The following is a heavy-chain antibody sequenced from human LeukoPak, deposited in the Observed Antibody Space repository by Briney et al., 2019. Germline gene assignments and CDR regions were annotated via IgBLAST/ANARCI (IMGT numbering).Heavy chain of an antibody. J-gene: IGHJ4*02. D-gene: IGHD2-2*01. Sequence: SETLSLTCAVYGGSFSGYYWSWIRQPPGKGLEWIGEINHSGSTSYNPSLKSRVTISVDTSKNQFSLKLSSVTAADTAVYYCARGRIVVVPAATYYYGSGTLFDYWGQGTLVTVSS. CDR2: INHSGST. CDR3: ARGRIVVVPAATYYYGSGTLFDY. V-gene: IGHV4-34*01. CDR1: GGSFSGYY.